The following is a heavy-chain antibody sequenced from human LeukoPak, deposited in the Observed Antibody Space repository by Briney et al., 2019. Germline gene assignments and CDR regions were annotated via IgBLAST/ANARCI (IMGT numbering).Heavy chain of an antibody. CDR1: GLTFSGSA. V-gene: IGHV3-73*01. J-gene: IGHJ4*02. CDR2: IRSKANSYAT. CDR3: TRLSGSSSIDY. Sequence: PGGSLKLSCAASGLTFSGSAMHWVRQASGKGLGWVGRIRSKANSYATAYAASVKGRFTISRDDSKNTAYLQMNSLKTEDTAVYYYTRLSGSSSIDYWGQGTLVTVPS. D-gene: IGHD6-13*01.